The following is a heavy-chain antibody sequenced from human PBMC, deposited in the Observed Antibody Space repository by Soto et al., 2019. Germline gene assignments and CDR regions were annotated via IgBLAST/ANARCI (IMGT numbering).Heavy chain of an antibody. D-gene: IGHD3-10*01. Sequence: SVKVSCKASGGTFGNLGISWLRQAPGQGLEWMGGTIPIFDTPHYAEKFRDRLTITADATSTAYMELTSLSSEDTATYYCARDREDGSGTKYNWFDSWGQGTLVTVSP. V-gene: IGHV1-69*13. CDR3: ARDREDGSGTKYNWFDS. CDR1: GGTFGNLG. J-gene: IGHJ5*01. CDR2: TIPIFDTP.